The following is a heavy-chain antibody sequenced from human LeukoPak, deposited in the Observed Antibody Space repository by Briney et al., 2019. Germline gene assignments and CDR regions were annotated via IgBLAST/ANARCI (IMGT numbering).Heavy chain of an antibody. Sequence: SVKVSCKASGGTFSSYAISWVRQAPGQGLGWMGGIIPIFGTANYAQKFQGRVTITADESTSTAYMELSSLRSEDTAVYYCARGYYYDSSGYYYSYYFDYWGQGTLVTVSS. J-gene: IGHJ4*02. CDR3: ARGYYYDSSGYYYSYYFDY. CDR2: IIPIFGTA. CDR1: GGTFSSYA. V-gene: IGHV1-69*13. D-gene: IGHD3-22*01.